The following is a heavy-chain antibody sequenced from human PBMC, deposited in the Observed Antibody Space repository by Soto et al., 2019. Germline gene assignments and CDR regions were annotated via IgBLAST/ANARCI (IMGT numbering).Heavy chain of an antibody. V-gene: IGHV4-30-4*01. J-gene: IGHJ5*02. CDR3: ARGVVVVPAARFGWFDP. CDR2: IYYSGRT. D-gene: IGHD2-2*01. CDR1: GGSISSGDYY. Sequence: QVQLQESGPGLVKPSQTLSLTCTVSGGSISSGDYYWSWIRQPPGKGLEWIGYIYYSGRTYYNPSRQSRVTISVDTSKNQFSLKLSSVTAADTAVYYCARGVVVVPAARFGWFDPWGQGTLVTVSS.